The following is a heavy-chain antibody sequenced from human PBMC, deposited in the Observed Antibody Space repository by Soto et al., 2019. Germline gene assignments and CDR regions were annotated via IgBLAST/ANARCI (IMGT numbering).Heavy chain of an antibody. Sequence: TLSLTCTVSSGSLSSGGYYWNWIRQHPVKGLEWIGYIYFTGITYSTPSLKSRVTLSVDTSKSQFSLELRSVTAADTAIYYCARAHPYHKVNWFGLWGPGVLVTVSS. CDR1: SGSLSSGGYY. V-gene: IGHV4-31*03. CDR2: IYFTGIT. CDR3: ARAHPYHKVNWFGL. J-gene: IGHJ5*02.